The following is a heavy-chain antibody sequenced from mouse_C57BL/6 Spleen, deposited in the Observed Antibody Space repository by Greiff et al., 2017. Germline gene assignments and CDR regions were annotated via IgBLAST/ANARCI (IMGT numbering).Heavy chain of an antibody. J-gene: IGHJ1*03. CDR3: ARRNYYVISHWYFAV. Sequence: PGQGLEWNGEIDPSDSYTNYNQKFKGKSTLTVDKSSSTAYMQLSRLTSEDSAVYYCARRNYYVISHWYFAVWGTGTTVTVSA. V-gene: IGHV1-69*01. D-gene: IGHD1-1*01. CDR2: IDPSDSYT.